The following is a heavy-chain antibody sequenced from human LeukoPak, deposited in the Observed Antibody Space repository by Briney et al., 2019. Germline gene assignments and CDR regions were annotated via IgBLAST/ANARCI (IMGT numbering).Heavy chain of an antibody. V-gene: IGHV3-20*04. Sequence: GGSLRLSCAASGFTFDDYGMSWVRQAPGKGLEWVSGINWNGGSTGYADSVKGRFTISRDNAKNSLYLQMNSLRAEDTALYYCARVAQPGIAAAGTGAFFDYWGQGTLVTASS. D-gene: IGHD6-13*01. CDR1: GFTFDDYG. J-gene: IGHJ4*02. CDR2: INWNGGST. CDR3: ARVAQPGIAAAGTGAFFDY.